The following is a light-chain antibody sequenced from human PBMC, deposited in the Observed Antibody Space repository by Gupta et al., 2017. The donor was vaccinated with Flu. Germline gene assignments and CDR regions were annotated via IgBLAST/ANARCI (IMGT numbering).Light chain of an antibody. J-gene: IGLJ1*01. Sequence: SYVLTQPPSVSVAPGKTARITCGGHNLGTYSVNWYQQRAGQAPVPVVHDNSDRPSGIPERFSGSNSGNTATLIISGVEAGDEADYYCQVWDSDSEHYVFGTGTTVSVL. CDR3: QVWDSDSEHYV. CDR2: DNS. V-gene: IGLV3-21*03. CDR1: NLGTYS.